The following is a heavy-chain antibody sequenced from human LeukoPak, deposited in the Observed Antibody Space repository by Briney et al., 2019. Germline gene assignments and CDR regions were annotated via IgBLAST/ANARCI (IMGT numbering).Heavy chain of an antibody. Sequence: GGSLRLSCAASGFTFSSYGMHWVRQAPGKGLEWVAFIRYDGSNKYYADSVKGRFTISRDNSKNTLYLQMNSLRAEDTAVYYCARDTRYIDWSLGAFDIWSQGTMVTVSS. V-gene: IGHV3-30*02. CDR3: ARDTRYIDWSLGAFDI. CDR2: IRYDGSNK. CDR1: GFTFSSYG. J-gene: IGHJ3*02. D-gene: IGHD3-9*01.